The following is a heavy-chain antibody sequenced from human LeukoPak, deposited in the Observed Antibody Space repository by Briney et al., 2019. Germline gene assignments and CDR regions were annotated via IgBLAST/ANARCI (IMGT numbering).Heavy chain of an antibody. CDR3: ARSRVALARFDP. CDR2: IYYSGST. J-gene: IGHJ5*02. Sequence: PSETLSLTCTVSGGSISSYYWSWIRQPPGKGLEWIGYIYYSGSTNYNPSLKSRATISVDTSKNQFSLKLSSVTAADTAVYYCARSRVALARFDPWGQGTLVTVSS. CDR1: GGSISSYY. D-gene: IGHD3-3*01. V-gene: IGHV4-59*08.